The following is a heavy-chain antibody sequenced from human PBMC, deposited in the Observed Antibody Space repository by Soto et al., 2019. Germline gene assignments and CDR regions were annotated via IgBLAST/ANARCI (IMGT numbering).Heavy chain of an antibody. V-gene: IGHV3-23*01. CDR3: AINWDTTFSSSSH. Sequence: EVQLLESGGGLVQPGGSLRLSCAASGFTFSTYAMSWVRQAPGKGLEWVSAISGSGGSTYYADSVKGRFTISRAKSKNTLYLPMNSLRAEDTAVYYCAINWDTTFSSSSHWGQGTLVTVSS. J-gene: IGHJ4*02. CDR1: GFTFSTYA. D-gene: IGHD6-6*01. CDR2: ISGSGGST.